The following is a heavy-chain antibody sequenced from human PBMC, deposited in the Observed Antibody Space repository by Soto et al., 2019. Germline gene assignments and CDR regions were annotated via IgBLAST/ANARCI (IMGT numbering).Heavy chain of an antibody. CDR1: GFTFDDYA. Sequence: EVQLVESGGGLVQPGRSLRLSCAASGFTFDDYAMHWVRQAPGKGLEWVSGISWNSGSIGYADSVKGRFTITRDNAKNTLYLQMSSLRAEDTALYYCAKDITESASRNHYYYYYMDVLGKGTTVTVSS. CDR2: ISWNSGSI. CDR3: AKDITESASRNHYYYYYMDV. D-gene: IGHD3-3*01. J-gene: IGHJ6*03. V-gene: IGHV3-9*01.